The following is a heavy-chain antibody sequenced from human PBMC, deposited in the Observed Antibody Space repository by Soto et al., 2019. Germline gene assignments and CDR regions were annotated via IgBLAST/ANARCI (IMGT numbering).Heavy chain of an antibody. Sequence: EVQLVESGGGLVKPGGSLRLSCAASGFTFSSYSMNWVRQAPGKGLEWVSSISSSSSYIYYADSVKGRFTISRDNAKNSLYLQMHSLGAEDRAVYYCARDGYYYDSSGLLGAFDIWGQGTMVTVSS. CDR3: ARDGYYYDSSGLLGAFDI. V-gene: IGHV3-21*01. CDR2: ISSSSSYI. J-gene: IGHJ3*02. CDR1: GFTFSSYS. D-gene: IGHD3-22*01.